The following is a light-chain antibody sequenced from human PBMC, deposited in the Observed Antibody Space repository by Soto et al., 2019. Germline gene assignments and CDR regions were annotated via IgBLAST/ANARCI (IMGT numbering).Light chain of an antibody. V-gene: IGLV1-51*02. CDR1: SSNIGNNY. Sequence: QSALTQPPSVSAAPGQKVTISCSGSSSNIGNNYVSWYQQLPGTAPKLLIYENNKRPSGIPDRFSGSKSGTSATLGITGPQTGDEADYYCGTWDSSLSVYVFGGGTQLTVL. CDR3: GTWDSSLSVYV. J-gene: IGLJ7*01. CDR2: ENN.